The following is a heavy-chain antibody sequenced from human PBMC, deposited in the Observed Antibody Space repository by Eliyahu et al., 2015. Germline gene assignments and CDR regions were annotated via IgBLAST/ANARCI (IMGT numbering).Heavy chain of an antibody. Sequence: QVQLVQSGAEVKKPGASVKXSCKASGYTFTSYDINWVRQATGQGLEWMGWMNPNSGNTGYAQKFQGRVTMTRXTSISTAYMELSSLRSEDTAVYYCARGLLWFGELGSWGQGTLVTVSS. V-gene: IGHV1-8*01. J-gene: IGHJ5*02. CDR2: MNPNSGNT. D-gene: IGHD3-10*01. CDR3: ARGLLWFGELGS. CDR1: GYTFTSYD.